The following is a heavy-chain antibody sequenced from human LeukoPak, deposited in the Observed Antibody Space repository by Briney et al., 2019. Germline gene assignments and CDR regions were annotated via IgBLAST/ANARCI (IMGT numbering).Heavy chain of an antibody. Sequence: SETLSLTCAVYGASFSGYYWNWIRQPPGKGLEWIGEINHSGSTNYNPSLKSRVTISVDTSKNQFSLKLSSVTAADTAVYYCASHAKDPNKWALDYWGQGTLVTVSS. CDR1: GASFSGYY. V-gene: IGHV4-34*01. CDR2: INHSGST. J-gene: IGHJ4*02. CDR3: ASHAKDPNKWALDY. D-gene: IGHD1-26*01.